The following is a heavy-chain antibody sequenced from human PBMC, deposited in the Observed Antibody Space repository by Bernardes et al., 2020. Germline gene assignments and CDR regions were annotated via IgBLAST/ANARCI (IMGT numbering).Heavy chain of an antibody. J-gene: IGHJ5*02. CDR2: VRGSGGGA. Sequence: GGSLRLSCAASGFTFSIYWMNWVRQAPGKGLEWVSNVRGSGGGAVYADSVKGRFTVSRDNSKNTLYLKMNSLRAEDTAVYYCAKASDCSSSNCREKLNWFDPWGQGTLVTVSS. CDR3: AKASDCSSSNCREKLNWFDP. D-gene: IGHD2-2*01. V-gene: IGHV3-23*01. CDR1: GFTFSIYW.